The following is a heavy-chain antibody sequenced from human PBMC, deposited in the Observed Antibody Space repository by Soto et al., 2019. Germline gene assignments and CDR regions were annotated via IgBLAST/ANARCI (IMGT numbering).Heavy chain of an antibody. CDR2: NSAYNGNT. V-gene: IGHV1-18*01. CDR3: ASQPKGPYYCYGMDV. CDR1: GCTFTSYG. J-gene: IGHJ6*02. Sequence: QVPLVQSGAEVKKPGASVKVSCKASGCTFTSYGISWVRQAPGQGLEWMGWNSAYNGNTNYAQTLQGRVTMTTDTSTITAYMELRSLNSDDTAMYYCASQPKGPYYCYGMDVWGQGTTVTVSS.